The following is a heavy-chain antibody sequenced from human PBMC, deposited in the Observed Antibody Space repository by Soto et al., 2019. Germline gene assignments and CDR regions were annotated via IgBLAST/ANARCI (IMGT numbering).Heavy chain of an antibody. Sequence: SETLSLTCSISGGSISGYHWNWIRQTPGKGVEWIGYFHNSGNPKYSSSLKSRVTISVDMSEKQPSLILTSVTAADSAAYYCAREYCGTDCYSIPWFDPGAREPWSPSPQ. D-gene: IGHD2-21*02. V-gene: IGHV4-59*01. CDR1: GGSISGYH. CDR3: AREYCGTDCYSIPWFDP. J-gene: IGHJ5*02. CDR2: FHNSGNP.